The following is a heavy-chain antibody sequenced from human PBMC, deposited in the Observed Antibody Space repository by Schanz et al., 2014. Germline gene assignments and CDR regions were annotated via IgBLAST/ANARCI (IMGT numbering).Heavy chain of an antibody. D-gene: IGHD6-19*01. CDR1: GFTFSSYA. CDR2: ISGRDGST. V-gene: IGHV3-23*04. CDR3: AASSGWHPATDY. J-gene: IGHJ4*02. Sequence: VQLVESGGGVVQPGRSLRLSCAASGFTFSSYAMTWVRQAPGMGLEWVSAISGRDGSTYYADSVRGRFTISRDNAENTLFLQINSLRVEDTAVYYCAASSGWHPATDYWGQGTLVTVSS.